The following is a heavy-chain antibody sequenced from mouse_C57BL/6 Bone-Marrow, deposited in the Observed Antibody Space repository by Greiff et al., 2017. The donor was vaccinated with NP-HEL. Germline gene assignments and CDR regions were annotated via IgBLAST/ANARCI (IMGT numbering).Heavy chain of an antibody. Sequence: EVNVVESGGGLVQPKGSLKLSCAASGFSFNTYAMNWVRQAPGKGLEWVARIRSKSNNYATYYADSVKDRFTISRDDSESMLYLQMNNLKTEDTAMYYCVRFTTVVDWYFDVWGTGTTVTVSS. CDR2: IRSKSNNYAT. CDR3: VRFTTVVDWYFDV. J-gene: IGHJ1*03. D-gene: IGHD1-1*01. CDR1: GFSFNTYA. V-gene: IGHV10-1*01.